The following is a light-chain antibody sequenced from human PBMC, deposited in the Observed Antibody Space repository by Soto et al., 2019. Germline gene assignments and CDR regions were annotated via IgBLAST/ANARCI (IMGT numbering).Light chain of an antibody. Sequence: DIQMTQSPSSLSASVGDRVTITCRASQSISSDLNWYQQKPGKAPKLLIYAASSLQSEVPSMFSGSGSGTDFTLTISSLQPEDFATHYCQQSYSTPRYTFGQGTKLEIK. J-gene: IGKJ2*01. CDR2: AAS. CDR1: QSISSD. CDR3: QQSYSTPRYT. V-gene: IGKV1-39*01.